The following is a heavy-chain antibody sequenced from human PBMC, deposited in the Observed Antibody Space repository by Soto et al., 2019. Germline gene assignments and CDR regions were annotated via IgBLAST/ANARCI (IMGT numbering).Heavy chain of an antibody. Sequence: VASVKVSCKASGGTFSSYAISWVRQAPGQGLEWMGGIIPIFGTANYAQKFQGRVMITADESTSTAYMELSSLRSEDTAVYYCASNGVAIFGVVNWFDPWGQGTLVTVSS. J-gene: IGHJ5*02. CDR1: GGTFSSYA. CDR2: IIPIFGTA. D-gene: IGHD3-3*01. CDR3: ASNGVAIFGVVNWFDP. V-gene: IGHV1-69*13.